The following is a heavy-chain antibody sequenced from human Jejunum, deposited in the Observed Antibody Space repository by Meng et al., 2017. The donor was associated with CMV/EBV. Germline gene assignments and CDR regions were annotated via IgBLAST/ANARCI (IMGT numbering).Heavy chain of an antibody. D-gene: IGHD1-26*01. CDR2: IEHDGSNK. J-gene: IGHJ4*02. CDR1: GFTFSSYG. V-gene: IGHV3-30*02. CDR3: AKDVGY. Sequence: VQRVGSGGGVVQPVGPLGVSCTASGFTFSSYGIHWVRQAPGKGLEWVAFIEHDGSNKYYADSVKGRFTISRDNSKNTLYLQMNSLRVEDTAVYYCAKDVGYWGQGTLVTVSS.